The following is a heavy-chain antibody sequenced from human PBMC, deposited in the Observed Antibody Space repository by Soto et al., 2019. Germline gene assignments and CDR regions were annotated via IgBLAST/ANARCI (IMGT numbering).Heavy chain of an antibody. V-gene: IGHV3-7*01. D-gene: IGHD4-4*01. CDR1: GFTFSSHW. CDR2: MNEDGSEK. Sequence: EVQLVESGGDLVQPGGSLRLSCAASGFTFSSHWMSWVRQAPGKGLEWVANMNEDGSEKYYVDSVEGRFTISRDNAKNSLFLQMNNLRAEDTAVYYCMTFYRGSPIGDWGQGTLVTVSS. CDR3: MTFYRGSPIGD. J-gene: IGHJ4*02.